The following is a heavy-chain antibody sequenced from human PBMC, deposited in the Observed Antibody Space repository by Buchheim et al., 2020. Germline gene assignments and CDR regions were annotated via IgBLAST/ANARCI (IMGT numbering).Heavy chain of an antibody. V-gene: IGHV4-61*02. CDR1: GGSISSGSYY. CDR3: ASRMITFGGVIVSDY. CDR2: IYTSGST. Sequence: QVQLQESGPGLVKPSQTLSLTCTVSGGSISSGSYYWSWIRQPAGKGLEWIGRIYTSGSTNYNPSLKSRLTISVDTSKNQFPLKLSSVTAADTAVYYCASRMITFGGVIVSDYWGQGTL. J-gene: IGHJ4*02. D-gene: IGHD3-16*02.